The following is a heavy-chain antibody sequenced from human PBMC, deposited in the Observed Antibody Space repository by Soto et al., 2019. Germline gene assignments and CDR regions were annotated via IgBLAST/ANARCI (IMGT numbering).Heavy chain of an antibody. J-gene: IGHJ3*02. CDR3: ARDGASYYYGSGSYYWSAFDI. D-gene: IGHD3-10*01. Sequence: TGGSLRLSCAASGFTFSSYSMNWVRQAPGKGLEWVSSISSSSSYIYYADSVKGRFTISRDNAKNSLCLQMNSLRAEDTAVYYCARDGASYYYGSGSYYWSAFDIWGQGTMVTVSS. CDR1: GFTFSSYS. V-gene: IGHV3-21*01. CDR2: ISSSSSYI.